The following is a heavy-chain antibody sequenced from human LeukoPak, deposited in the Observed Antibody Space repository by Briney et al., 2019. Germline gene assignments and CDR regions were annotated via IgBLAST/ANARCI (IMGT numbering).Heavy chain of an antibody. CDR2: IKQDGSEK. CDR3: AREGEYYDSSGFFDY. Sequence: GSLRLSCAASGFTFSSYGMSWVRQAPGKGLEWVANIKQDGSEKYYVDSVKGRFTISRDNAKNSLYLQMNSLRAEDTAVYYCAREGEYYDSSGFFDYWGQGTLVTVSS. D-gene: IGHD3-22*01. CDR1: GFTFSSYG. V-gene: IGHV3-7*01. J-gene: IGHJ4*02.